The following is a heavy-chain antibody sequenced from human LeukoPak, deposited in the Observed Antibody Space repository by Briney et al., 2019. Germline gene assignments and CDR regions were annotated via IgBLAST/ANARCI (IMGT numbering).Heavy chain of an antibody. CDR3: AKDKGRITQYFDH. V-gene: IGHV3-30*18. CDR1: GLTFSNYW. Sequence: PGGSLRLSCAASGLTFSNYWMHWVRQAPGKGLEWVAVISYDGSNKYYADSVKGRFTISRDNSKNTLYLQMNSLRAEDTAVYYCAKDKGRITQYFDHWGQGTLVTVSS. J-gene: IGHJ4*02. D-gene: IGHD1-14*01. CDR2: ISYDGSNK.